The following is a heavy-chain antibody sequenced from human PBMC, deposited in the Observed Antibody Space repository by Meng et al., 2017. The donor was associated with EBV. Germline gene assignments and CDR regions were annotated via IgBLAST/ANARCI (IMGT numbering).Heavy chain of an antibody. CDR2: INTYSGKA. CDR1: GYTFRNYA. J-gene: IGHJ4*02. V-gene: IGHV7-4-1*02. CDR3: ARGVEENGSHYPFDS. Sequence: QVQVVKYGSEWKRPGASVKVSCKASGYTFRNYAINWMRQVPGQGLEWMGWINTYSGKATFAQGFTGRFVFSLDTPVTTAHLQISGLKTEDSAVYYCARGVEENGSHYPFDSWGQGTLVTVSS. D-gene: IGHD1-1*01.